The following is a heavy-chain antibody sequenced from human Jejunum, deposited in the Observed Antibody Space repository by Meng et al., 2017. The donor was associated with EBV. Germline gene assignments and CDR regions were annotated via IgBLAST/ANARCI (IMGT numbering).Heavy chain of an antibody. CDR1: GTTFTDYD. CDR2: IIPMFHKA. J-gene: IGHJ5*01. D-gene: IGHD1-26*01. Sequence: QVQVVQSGDEVKKPGSSVKVSCKASGTTFTDYDCNWVRQAPGQGLEWMGAIIPMFHKARYAQRFQGRVTITADESTSTAFMELSSLTSEDTAVYYCARVREWELSKIFDFWGQGTLVTVSS. CDR3: ARVREWELSKIFDF. V-gene: IGHV1-69*01.